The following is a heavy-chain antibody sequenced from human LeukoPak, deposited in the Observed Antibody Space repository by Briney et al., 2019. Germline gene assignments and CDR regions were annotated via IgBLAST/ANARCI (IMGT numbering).Heavy chain of an antibody. D-gene: IGHD3-10*01. CDR3: AKRHYYGSGSHTDDAFDI. J-gene: IGHJ3*02. CDR1: GFTFSSYG. V-gene: IGHV3-30*18. Sequence: GGSLRLSCEASGFTFSSYGMHWVRQAPGKGLEWVAVISYDGSNKYYADSVKGRFTISRDNSKNTLYLQMNSLRAEDTAVYYCAKRHYYGSGSHTDDAFDIWGQGTMVTVSS. CDR2: ISYDGSNK.